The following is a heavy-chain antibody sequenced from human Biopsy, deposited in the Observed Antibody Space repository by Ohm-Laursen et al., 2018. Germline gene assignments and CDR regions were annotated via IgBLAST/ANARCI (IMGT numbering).Heavy chain of an antibody. J-gene: IGHJ4*02. CDR2: IIPIFGII. CDR3: ARFDNGFDK. D-gene: IGHD2-8*01. CDR1: GGTFSSYS. Sequence: SSVKVSCKASGGTFSSYSISWVRQAPGQGLEWMGGIIPIFGIINHAQKFQGRVTISADESTTTAYMELGSLRSEDTAVYYCARFDNGFDKWGQGTLVTVSS. V-gene: IGHV1-69*01.